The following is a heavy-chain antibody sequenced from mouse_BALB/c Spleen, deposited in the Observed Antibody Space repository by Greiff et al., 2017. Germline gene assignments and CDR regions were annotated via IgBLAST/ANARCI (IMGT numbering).Heavy chain of an antibody. V-gene: IGHV5-17*02. CDR1: GFTFSSFG. J-gene: IGHJ4*01. CDR3: ARGGTGSAMDY. CDR2: ISSGSSTI. Sequence: EVKLEESGGDLVKPGGSLKLSCAASGFTFSSFGMHWVRQAPEKGLEWVAYISSGSSTIYYADTVKGRFTISRDNPKNTLFLQMTSLRSEDTAMYYCARGGTGSAMDYWGQGTSVTVSS. D-gene: IGHD4-1*01.